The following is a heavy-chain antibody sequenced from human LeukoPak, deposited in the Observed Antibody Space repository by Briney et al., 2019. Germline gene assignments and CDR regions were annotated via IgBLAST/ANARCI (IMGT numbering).Heavy chain of an antibody. D-gene: IGHD2-21*01. Sequence: PGGSLRLSCAASGFTFSSYWMSWVRQAPGKGLEWVANIKQDGSEKYYVDSVKGRFTISRDNAKNSLYLQMISLRAEDTAVYYCAKDIRPYCGGDCYLRAFDIWGQGAMVTVSS. V-gene: IGHV3-7*01. CDR2: IKQDGSEK. CDR1: GFTFSSYW. J-gene: IGHJ3*02. CDR3: AKDIRPYCGGDCYLRAFDI.